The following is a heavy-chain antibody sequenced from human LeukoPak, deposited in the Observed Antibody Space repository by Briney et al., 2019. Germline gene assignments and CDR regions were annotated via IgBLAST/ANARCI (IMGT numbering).Heavy chain of an antibody. CDR1: GFTFSTFA. V-gene: IGHV3-23*01. D-gene: IGHD3-10*01. CDR3: EKDLGQKAGLLWFGELLGLYYGMDV. Sequence: GGSLRLSCEASGFTFSTFAMTWVRQAPGKGLEWVSAISGGGGNSFYADCVKGRFTISRDNSKNTLDLQISSPAAEDTAVYYCEKDLGQKAGLLWFGELLGLYYGMDVWGQGTTVTVSS. CDR2: ISGGGGNS. J-gene: IGHJ6*02.